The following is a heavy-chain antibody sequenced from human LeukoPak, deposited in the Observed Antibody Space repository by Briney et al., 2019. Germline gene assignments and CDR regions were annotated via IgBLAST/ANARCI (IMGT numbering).Heavy chain of an antibody. D-gene: IGHD6-13*01. V-gene: IGHV1-2*02. CDR3: ATSSGYSSSWGALDI. J-gene: IGHJ3*02. Sequence: GASVKVSCKTSGYTFSRYYMHWVRQAPGQGLEWMGWMNPNSGGTNYEQKFQGRVTMTRDTSISTAYMEVNRLRSDDTAVYYCATSSGYSSSWGALDIWGQGTMVTVSS. CDR1: GYTFSRYY. CDR2: MNPNSGGT.